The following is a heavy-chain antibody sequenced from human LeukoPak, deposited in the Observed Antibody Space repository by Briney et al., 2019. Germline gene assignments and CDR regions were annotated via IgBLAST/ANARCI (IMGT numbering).Heavy chain of an antibody. V-gene: IGHV1-69*04. CDR2: IIPILGIA. D-gene: IGHD4-17*01. CDR1: GGTFSSYA. J-gene: IGHJ4*02. CDR3: AVDAPVTTVPTWYFDY. Sequence: GASVMVCCTASGGTFSSYAISWVRQAPGQGLGWMGRIIPILGIANYAQKFQGRVTITADKSTSTAYMELSSLRSADRAVYYCAVDAPVTTVPTWYFDYWGQGTLVTVSS.